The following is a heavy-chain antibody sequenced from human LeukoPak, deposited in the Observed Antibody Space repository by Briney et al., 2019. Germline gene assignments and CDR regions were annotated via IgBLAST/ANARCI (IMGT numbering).Heavy chain of an antibody. D-gene: IGHD5-18*01. CDR3: ARDWSGYSYGYLY. V-gene: IGHV3-21*01. Sequence: GGSLRLSCAASGFIFSSYAMSWVRQAQGKGLEWVSSISSSSSYIYYADSVKGRFTISRDNAKNSLYLQTNSLRAEDTAVYYCARDWSGYSYGYLYWGQGTLVTVSS. CDR1: GFIFSSYA. J-gene: IGHJ4*02. CDR2: ISSSSSYI.